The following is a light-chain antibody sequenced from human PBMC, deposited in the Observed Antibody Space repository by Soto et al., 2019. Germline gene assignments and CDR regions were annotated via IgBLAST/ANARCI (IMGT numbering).Light chain of an antibody. J-gene: IGKJ1*01. CDR2: KAS. CDR1: QSIKSW. Sequence: DIQMTQSPSTLSASVEDRVTMTCRASQSIKSWLAWYQQKPGKAPKLLIYKASTLESGVPSRFSGSGSGTEFTLTISSLQPDDFATYYCQQYRAFGQGTKVEIK. V-gene: IGKV1-5*03. CDR3: QQYRA.